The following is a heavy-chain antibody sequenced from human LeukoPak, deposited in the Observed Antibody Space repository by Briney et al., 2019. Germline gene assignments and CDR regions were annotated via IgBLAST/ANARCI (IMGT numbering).Heavy chain of an antibody. CDR2: ISTYNGNT. CDR3: ARGRIASGSYYVY. D-gene: IGHD1-26*01. Sequence: ASVKVSCKTSGYNFASYGIRWVRQAPGQGLEWMGWISTYNGNTDYAQKLQGRVTMTTDTSTSTAYMELRSLRSDDTAVYYCARGRIASGSYYVYWGQGTLVTVSS. J-gene: IGHJ4*02. V-gene: IGHV1-18*01. CDR1: GYNFASYG.